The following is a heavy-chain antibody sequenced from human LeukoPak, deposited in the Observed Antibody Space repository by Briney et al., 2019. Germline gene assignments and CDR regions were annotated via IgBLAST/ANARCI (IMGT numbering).Heavy chain of an antibody. D-gene: IGHD2-15*01. CDR1: GGSIGSYY. Sequence: SETLSLTCTVSGGSIGSYYWSWIRQPPGKGLEWIGYIYYTGSTNYNPSLKSRVTISVGTSKKQFSLKLSSVTAADTAVYYCARAGGYCSGGSCYGWFDPWGQGTLVTVSS. CDR2: IYYTGST. V-gene: IGHV4-59*08. J-gene: IGHJ5*02. CDR3: ARAGGYCSGGSCYGWFDP.